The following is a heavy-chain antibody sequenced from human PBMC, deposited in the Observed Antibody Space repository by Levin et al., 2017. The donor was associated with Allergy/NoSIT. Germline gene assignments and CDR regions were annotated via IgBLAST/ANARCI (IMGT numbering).Heavy chain of an antibody. Sequence: PGGSLRLSCAASGLSFSDYGMHWVRQAPDSGLEWVALITSDGSNKFYADSVKGRFIISRDNSRNILYLQLNSLRPEDTAVYYCASRGSIDHWGQGTLVTVSS. CDR2: ITSDGSNK. J-gene: IGHJ4*02. V-gene: IGHV3-30*03. CDR1: GLSFSDYG. CDR3: ASRGSIDH. D-gene: IGHD3-10*01.